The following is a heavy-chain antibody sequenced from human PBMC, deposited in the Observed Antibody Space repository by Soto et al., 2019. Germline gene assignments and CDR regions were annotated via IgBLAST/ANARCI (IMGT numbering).Heavy chain of an antibody. J-gene: IGHJ4*02. Sequence: GESLKISCKGSGYSFTSYWIGWVRQRPGKGLEWMGIIYPGDSDTRYSPSFQGQVTISADKSISTAYLQWSSLKASDTAMYYCARAFSGSYYVDYFDYWGQGTLVTVSS. CDR3: ARAFSGSYYVDYFDY. V-gene: IGHV5-51*01. CDR1: GYSFTSYW. CDR2: IYPGDSDT. D-gene: IGHD1-26*01.